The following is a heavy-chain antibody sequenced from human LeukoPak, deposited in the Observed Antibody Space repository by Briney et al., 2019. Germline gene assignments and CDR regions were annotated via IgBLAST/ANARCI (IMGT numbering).Heavy chain of an antibody. CDR2: ISSSSSYI. D-gene: IGHD2-15*01. CDR1: GFTFSSYS. J-gene: IGHJ3*02. V-gene: IGHV3-21*04. Sequence: GGSLRLSCAASGFTFSSYSMNWVRQAPGKGLEWVSSISSSSSYIYYADSVKGRFTISRDTSKDTVNLQMDSLRAEDTAIYYCARIHQNRVVVGAKGAFEIWGQGTVVTVSS. CDR3: ARIHQNRVVVGAKGAFEI.